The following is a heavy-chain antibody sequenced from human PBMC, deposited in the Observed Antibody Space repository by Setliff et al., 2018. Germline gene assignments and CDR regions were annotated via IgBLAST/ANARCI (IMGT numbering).Heavy chain of an antibody. CDR2: IYHSGST. CDR1: GFTFSSYA. CDR3: ARQPEGGYYDSSGYYGMAPYYFDY. Sequence: PGGSLRLSCAASGFTFSSYAMSWVRQPPGKGLEWIGSIYHSGSTYYNPSLKSRVTIAVDTSKNQFSLKLSSVTAADTAVYYCARQPEGGYYDSSGYYGMAPYYFDYWGQGTLVTVSS. J-gene: IGHJ4*02. D-gene: IGHD3-22*01. V-gene: IGHV4-38-2*01.